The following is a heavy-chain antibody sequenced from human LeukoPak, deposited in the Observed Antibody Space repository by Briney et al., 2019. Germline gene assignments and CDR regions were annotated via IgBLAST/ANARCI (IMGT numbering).Heavy chain of an antibody. CDR3: AKDLLRWSFDY. V-gene: IGHV3-23*01. J-gene: IGHJ4*02. CDR2: IHGSGDNT. D-gene: IGHD4-23*01. Sequence: GGSLRLSCAASGFTFSSNAMTWVRQAPGKGLEWVSAIHGSGDNTHYADSVKGRFTISRDKSKNTLYLQMNSLRADDTAVYYCAKDLLRWSFDYWGQGTLVTVSS. CDR1: GFTFSSNA.